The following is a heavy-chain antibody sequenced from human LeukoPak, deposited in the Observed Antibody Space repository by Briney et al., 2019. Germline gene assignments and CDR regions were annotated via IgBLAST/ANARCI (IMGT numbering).Heavy chain of an antibody. J-gene: IGHJ4*02. CDR1: GGSVSSDNW. Sequence: SGTLSLTCTVSGGSVSSDNWWSWVRQPPGQGLEWIGEIYHSGSSNYNPSLKSRVTMSVDKSKNQVSLRLSSVTAADTAVFYCVRHAPSAPYFDSWGQGSLVTVSS. CDR3: VRHAPSAPYFDS. D-gene: IGHD6-13*01. V-gene: IGHV4-4*02. CDR2: IYHSGSS.